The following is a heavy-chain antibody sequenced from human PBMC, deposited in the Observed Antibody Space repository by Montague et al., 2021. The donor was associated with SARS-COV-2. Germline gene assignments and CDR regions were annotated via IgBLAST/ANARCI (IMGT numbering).Heavy chain of an antibody. Sequence: SETLSLTCTVSGGSISSYYWSWIRQPPGKGLEWIGYIYYSGSTNYNPSLKSRVTISVDTSKNQFSLKLSSVTAADTAVYYCARVSSRWLQFDPYFDYWGQGTLVTVSS. V-gene: IGHV4-59*01. D-gene: IGHD5-24*01. CDR1: GGSISSYY. CDR3: ARVSSRWLQFDPYFDY. CDR2: IYYSGST. J-gene: IGHJ4*02.